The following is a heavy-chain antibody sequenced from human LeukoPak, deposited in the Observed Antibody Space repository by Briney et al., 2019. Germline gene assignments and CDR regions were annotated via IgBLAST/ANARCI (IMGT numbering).Heavy chain of an antibody. D-gene: IGHD5-12*01. J-gene: IGHJ4*02. CDR1: GFTFSNAW. Sequence: GGSLRLSCAASGFTFSNAWMSWVRQAPGKGLEWVGRIKSKTDGGTTDYAAPVKGRFTISRDDSKNTLYLQMNSLKTEDTAVYYCTTGGGRAATIRYLIDYWGQGTLVTVST. CDR2: IKSKTDGGTT. CDR3: TTGGGRAATIRYLIDY. V-gene: IGHV3-15*01.